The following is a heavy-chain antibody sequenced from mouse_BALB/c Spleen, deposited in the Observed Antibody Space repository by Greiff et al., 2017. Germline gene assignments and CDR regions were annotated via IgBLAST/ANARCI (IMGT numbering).Heavy chain of an antibody. CDR2: IYPGDGDT. D-gene: IGHD4-1*01. V-gene: IGHV1-87*01. J-gene: IGHJ2*01. CDR3: ARERNWVDY. CDR1: GYTFSSYW. Sequence: QVQLKQSGAELMKPGASVKISCKATGYTFSSYWIEWVKQRPGQGLEWIGAIYPGDGDTRYTQKFKGKATLTADKSSSTAYMQLSSLASEDSAVYYCARERNWVDYWGQGTTLTVSS.